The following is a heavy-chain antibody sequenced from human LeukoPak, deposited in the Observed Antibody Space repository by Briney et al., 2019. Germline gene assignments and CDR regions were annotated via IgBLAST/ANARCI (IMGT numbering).Heavy chain of an antibody. CDR3: ARQAMVRGVLDAFDS. CDR2: IYPGDSDT. J-gene: IGHJ3*02. Sequence: GESLKISCKGSGYSFTSYWIGWVRQMPGKGLEWMGIIYPGDSDTRYSPSFQGQVTISADKSSSTAYLQWSSLKASDTAMYYCARQAMVRGVLDAFDSSAQGKMVSVS. D-gene: IGHD3-10*01. V-gene: IGHV5-51*01. CDR1: GYSFTSYW.